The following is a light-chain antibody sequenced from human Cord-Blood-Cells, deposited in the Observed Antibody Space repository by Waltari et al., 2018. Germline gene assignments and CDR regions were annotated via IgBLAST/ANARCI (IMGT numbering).Light chain of an antibody. J-gene: IGLJ1*01. Sequence: QSALTQPASVSGSPGQSITISSTGTRSDVVGYNYVPWYQQHPGKAPKLMIYDVSNRPSGVSNRFSGSKSGNTASLTISGLQAEDEADYYCSSYTSSTPYVFGTGTKVTVL. CDR1: RSDVVGYNY. V-gene: IGLV2-14*01. CDR3: SSYTSSTPYV. CDR2: DVS.